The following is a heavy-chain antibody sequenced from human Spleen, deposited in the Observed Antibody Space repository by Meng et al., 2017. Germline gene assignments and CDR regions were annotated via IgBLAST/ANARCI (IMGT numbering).Heavy chain of an antibody. CDR3: ARDGTSWGAAFDI. CDR2: IYDSGRT. CDR1: GYSISSDYY. V-gene: IGHV4-38-2*02. J-gene: IGHJ3*02. D-gene: IGHD3-16*01. Sequence: SETLSLTCVVSGYSISSDYYWGWIRQAPGKGLEWIGSIYDSGRTYYNPSLKSRVNISVDTSKNQFSLKLSSVTAADTAVYYCARDGTSWGAAFDIWGQGTMVTVSS.